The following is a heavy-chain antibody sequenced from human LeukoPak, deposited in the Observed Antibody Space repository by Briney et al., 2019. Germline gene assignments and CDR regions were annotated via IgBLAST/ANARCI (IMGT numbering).Heavy chain of an antibody. CDR2: INPNSGGT. Sequence: GASVKVSCKASGYTFTGYYMHWVRQAPGQGLEWMGWINPNSGGTNYAQKFQGRVTMTGDTSISTAYMELSRLRSDDTAVYYCAREESIGSYQFLHDYWGQGTLVTVSS. D-gene: IGHD1-26*01. CDR3: AREESIGSYQFLHDY. V-gene: IGHV1-2*02. CDR1: GYTFTGYY. J-gene: IGHJ4*02.